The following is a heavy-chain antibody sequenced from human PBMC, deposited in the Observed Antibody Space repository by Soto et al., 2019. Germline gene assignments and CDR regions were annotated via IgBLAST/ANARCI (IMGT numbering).Heavy chain of an antibody. D-gene: IGHD3-22*01. J-gene: IGHJ4*02. CDR1: GYPFTSYG. V-gene: IGHV1-18*04. CDR3: VRSYYYDSSGYPLNYFDY. CDR2: ISAYNGNT. Sequence: ASVKVCCKASGYPFTSYGISLVRQAPGQGLEWMGWISAYNGNTNYAQKLQGRVTMTTDTSTSTAYMELRSLRSDDTAVYYCVRSYYYDSSGYPLNYFDYWGQGTLVTVSS.